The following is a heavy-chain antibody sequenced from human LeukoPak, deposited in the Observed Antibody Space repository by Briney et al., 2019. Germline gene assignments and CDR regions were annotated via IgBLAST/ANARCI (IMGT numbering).Heavy chain of an antibody. V-gene: IGHV4-59*01. D-gene: IGHD6-19*01. CDR3: ARLQIGSGWSPRWFDY. CDR2: IYYSGST. J-gene: IGHJ4*02. CDR1: GGSISSYY. Sequence: PSETLSLTCTVSGGSISSYYWSWIRQPPGKGLEWIGYIYYSGSTNYNPSLKSRVTISVDTSKNQFSLKLSSVTAADTAVYYCARLQIGSGWSPRWFDYWGRGTLVTVSS.